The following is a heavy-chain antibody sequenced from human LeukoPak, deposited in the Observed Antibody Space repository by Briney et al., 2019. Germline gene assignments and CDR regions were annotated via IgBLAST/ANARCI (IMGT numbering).Heavy chain of an antibody. Sequence: SETLSLTCTVSGGSISSYYWSWIRQPPGKGLERIGYIYYSGSTNYNPSLKSRVTISVDTSKNQFSLKLSSVTAADTAVYYCARDRYSSGHGGFDPWGQGTLVTVSS. V-gene: IGHV4-59*01. D-gene: IGHD6-19*01. CDR1: GGSISSYY. CDR2: IYYSGST. CDR3: ARDRYSSGHGGFDP. J-gene: IGHJ5*02.